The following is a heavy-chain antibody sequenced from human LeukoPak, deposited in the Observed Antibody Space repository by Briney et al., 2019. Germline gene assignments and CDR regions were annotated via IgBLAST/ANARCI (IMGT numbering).Heavy chain of an antibody. CDR2: IYYSGST. Sequence: SETLSLTCTVSGGSVSSGSYYWSWIRQPPGKGLEWIGYIYYSGSTNYNPSLKSRVTISVDTSKNQFSLKLSSVTAADTAVYYCARVDPYYYDSSGYPYFDYWGQGTLVTVSS. CDR1: GGSVSSGSYY. D-gene: IGHD3-22*01. V-gene: IGHV4-61*01. CDR3: ARVDPYYYDSSGYPYFDY. J-gene: IGHJ4*02.